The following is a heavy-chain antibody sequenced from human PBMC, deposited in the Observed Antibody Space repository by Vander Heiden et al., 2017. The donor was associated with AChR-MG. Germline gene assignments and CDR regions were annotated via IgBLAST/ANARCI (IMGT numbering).Heavy chain of an antibody. J-gene: IGHJ4*02. D-gene: IGHD3-10*01. V-gene: IGHV3-30-3*01. CDR1: GFTFSSFA. CDR3: AREYDSGSYWGLLSADY. CDR2: ISYDGTNA. Sequence: QVQLVESGGGVVQPGRSLRLSCVPSGFTFSSFAIHWVRQAPGKGLEWVAFISYDGTNAYYADSVRGRFTISRDNSKNALYLQMSSLRAEDTAVYFCAREYDSGSYWGLLSADYWGQGTLVTVSS.